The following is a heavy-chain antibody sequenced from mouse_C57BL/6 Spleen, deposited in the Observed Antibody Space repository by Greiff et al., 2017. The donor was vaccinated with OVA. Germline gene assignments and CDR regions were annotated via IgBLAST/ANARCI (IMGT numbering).Heavy chain of an antibody. CDR1: GYTFTSYW. CDR3: ARYDYDVYYYAMDY. Sequence: QVHVKQSGAELVKPGASVKLSCKASGYTFTSYWMHWVKQRPGRGLEWIGRIDPNSGGTKYNEKFKSKATLTVDKPSSTAYMQLSSLTSEDSAVYYCARYDYDVYYYAMDYWGQGTSVTVSS. J-gene: IGHJ4*01. V-gene: IGHV1-72*01. D-gene: IGHD2-4*01. CDR2: IDPNSGGT.